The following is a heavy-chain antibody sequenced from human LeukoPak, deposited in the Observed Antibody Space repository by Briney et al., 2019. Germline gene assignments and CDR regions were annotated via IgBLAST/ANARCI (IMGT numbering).Heavy chain of an antibody. CDR2: IYHSGST. Sequence: SETLSLTCTVSGYSISSGYYWGWIRQPPGKGLEWIGSIYHSGSTYYNPSLKSRVTISVDTSKNQSSLKLSSVTAADTAVYYCARIDFQTLYSHYYYMDVWGKGTTVTVSS. V-gene: IGHV4-38-2*02. J-gene: IGHJ6*03. D-gene: IGHD2/OR15-2a*01. CDR3: ARIDFQTLYSHYYYMDV. CDR1: GYSISSGYY.